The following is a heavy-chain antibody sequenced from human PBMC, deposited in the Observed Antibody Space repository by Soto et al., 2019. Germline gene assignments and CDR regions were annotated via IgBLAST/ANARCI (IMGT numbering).Heavy chain of an antibody. CDR2: IYYSGST. V-gene: IGHV4-30-4*01. D-gene: IGHD6-19*01. CDR1: GGSISSGDYY. Sequence: QVQLQESGPGLVKPSQTLSLTCTVSGGSISSGDYYWSWIRQPPGKGLEWIGYIYYSGSTYYNPSLKSRVTISVDPSKNPFSLRLSSVTAAATAVYYCARDPGRGVAASPAFAPWGQGTLVTVSS. CDR3: ARDPGRGVAASPAFAP. J-gene: IGHJ5*02.